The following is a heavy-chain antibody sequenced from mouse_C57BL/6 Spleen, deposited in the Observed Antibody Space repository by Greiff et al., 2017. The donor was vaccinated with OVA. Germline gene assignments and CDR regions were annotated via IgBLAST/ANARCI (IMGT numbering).Heavy chain of an antibody. Sequence: VQLQQSGPELVKPGASVKISCKASGYAFSSSWMNWVKQRPGRGLEWIGRIYPGDGDTNSNGKFKGKATLTADKSSSTAYMQLSSLTSEDSAVYFCARSLFGYYAMDYWGQGTSVTVSS. V-gene: IGHV1-82*01. CDR3: ARSLFGYYAMDY. J-gene: IGHJ4*01. D-gene: IGHD6-5*01. CDR2: IYPGDGDT. CDR1: GYAFSSSW.